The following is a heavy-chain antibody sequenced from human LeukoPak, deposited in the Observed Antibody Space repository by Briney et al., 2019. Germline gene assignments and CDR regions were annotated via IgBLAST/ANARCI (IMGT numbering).Heavy chain of an antibody. CDR3: AKRVAYNSGYYFDY. J-gene: IGHJ4*02. V-gene: IGHV3-23*01. CDR1: GFNFSTYG. CDR2: LSGRGGST. Sequence: PGGSLRLSCVASGFNFSTYGMSWVRQAPGRGLEWVSALSGRGGSTYYADSVKGRFTISRDNSKNTLYLQMNSLRAEDTAIYYCAKRVAYNSGYYFDYWGQGTLVTVSS. D-gene: IGHD6-19*01.